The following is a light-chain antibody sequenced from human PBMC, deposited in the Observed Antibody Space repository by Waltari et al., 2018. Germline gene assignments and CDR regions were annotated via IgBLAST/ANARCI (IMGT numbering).Light chain of an antibody. Sequence: QSALPQPASVSGSPGPSITISCTVTSSDVGGYNYVSWYQQHPGKAPKLMIYDVSKRPSGVSNRFSGSKSGNTASLTISGLQAEDEADYYCSSYTSSSPYVFGTGTKVTVL. CDR1: SSDVGGYNY. CDR2: DVS. V-gene: IGLV2-14*01. CDR3: SSYTSSSPYV. J-gene: IGLJ1*01.